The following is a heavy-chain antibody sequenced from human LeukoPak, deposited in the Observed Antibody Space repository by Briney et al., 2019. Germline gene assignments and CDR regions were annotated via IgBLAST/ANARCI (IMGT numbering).Heavy chain of an antibody. V-gene: IGHV1-2*02. J-gene: IGHJ4*02. D-gene: IGHD2-15*01. CDR1: GYTFTGHY. CDR2: INPNSGDT. CDR3: ALPPCSGGNCYFDY. Sequence: ASVKVSXRASGYTFTGHYIHWVRQAPGQGLEWMGWINPNSGDTNYAQKFQDRVTMTRDTSISTAYMELSRLSSDDTAVYYCALPPCSGGNCYFDYWGQGTLVTVSS.